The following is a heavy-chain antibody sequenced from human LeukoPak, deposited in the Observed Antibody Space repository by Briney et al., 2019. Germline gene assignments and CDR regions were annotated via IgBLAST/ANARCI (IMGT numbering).Heavy chain of an antibody. V-gene: IGHV3-23*01. CDR1: GFTFSSYA. CDR2: ISGSGGST. CDR3: AKDGGTTGTTPALC. D-gene: IGHD1-1*01. Sequence: PGGSLRLSCAASGFTFSSYAMSWVRQAPGKGLEWVSSISGSGGSTYYADSVKGRFTISRDNSKNTVYLQMNSLRAEDTAVYYCAKDGGTTGTTPALCWGQGTLVTVSS. J-gene: IGHJ4*02.